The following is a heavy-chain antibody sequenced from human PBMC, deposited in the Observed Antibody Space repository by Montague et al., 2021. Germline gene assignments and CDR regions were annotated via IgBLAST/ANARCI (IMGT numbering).Heavy chain of an antibody. Sequence: CAISGDSVTGSWTAGADRKSTRLNGIHSNRSSYFMCKWKNDYAVSVKSRITIHPDTSKNQFSLQLNSVTPEDTAVYYCTRSITVVRGLLFDPWGQGTLVTVSS. CDR1: GDSVTGSWTA. D-gene: IGHD3-10*01. CDR2: SYFMCKWKN. J-gene: IGHJ5*02. CDR3: TRSITVVRGLLFDP. V-gene: IGHV6-1*01.